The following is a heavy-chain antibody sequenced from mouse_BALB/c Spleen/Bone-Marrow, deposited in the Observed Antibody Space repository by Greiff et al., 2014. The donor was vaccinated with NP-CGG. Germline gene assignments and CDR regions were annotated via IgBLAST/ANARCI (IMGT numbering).Heavy chain of an antibody. CDR1: GYTFTDYN. V-gene: IGHV1-18*01. CDR2: INPNNGDT. CDR3: ARTGYYTLFAY. Sequence: EVQLQQSGPGLVKPGASVKIPCKASGYTFTDYNMDWVKQSHGKSLEWIGNINPNNGDTSYNQRFRGKATLTVDKSSSTAYMELRSLTSEDTAVYYCARTGYYTLFAYWGQGTLVTVSA. J-gene: IGHJ3*01. D-gene: IGHD2-3*01.